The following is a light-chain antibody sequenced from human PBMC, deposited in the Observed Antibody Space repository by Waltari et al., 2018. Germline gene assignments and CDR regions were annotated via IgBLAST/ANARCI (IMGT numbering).Light chain of an antibody. V-gene: IGLV3-10*01. J-gene: IGLJ1*01. Sequence: SYELTQPPSVSVSPGQTARITCYGETLPRKFAYCDQQKSGQAPVLVLFEDNKRPSGIPGRFSGSISGTTATLTISGAQVEDEADYYCSSVDSSFKGLFGAGTKVTVL. CDR2: EDN. CDR1: TLPRKF. CDR3: SSVDSSFKGL.